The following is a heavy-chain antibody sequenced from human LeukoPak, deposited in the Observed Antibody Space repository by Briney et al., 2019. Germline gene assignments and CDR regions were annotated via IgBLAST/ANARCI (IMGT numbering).Heavy chain of an antibody. CDR2: IKQDGSEK. CDR1: GFTFSSYW. V-gene: IGHV3-7*01. J-gene: IGHJ4*02. CDR3: ASHLRSWYYFDY. D-gene: IGHD6-13*01. Sequence: PGGSLRLSCAASGFTFSSYWMSWVRQAPWKGLEWVANIKQDGSEKYYVDSVKGRFTISRDNAKNSLYLQMNSLRAEDTAVYYCASHLRSWYYFDYWGQGTLVTVSS.